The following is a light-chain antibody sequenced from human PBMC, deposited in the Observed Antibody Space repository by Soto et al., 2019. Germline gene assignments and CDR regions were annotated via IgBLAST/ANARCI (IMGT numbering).Light chain of an antibody. V-gene: IGKV1-5*03. CDR3: QHYNSYSEA. CDR1: QSISNW. Sequence: DRHLVQAPASLCGSLGDWLTQNRRASQSISNWLAWYQQKPGKAPKLLIYNASTLKSGVPSRFSGSGSGTEFTLTISSLQPDDFATYYCQHYNSYSEAFGQGTKVDI. J-gene: IGKJ1*01. CDR2: NAS.